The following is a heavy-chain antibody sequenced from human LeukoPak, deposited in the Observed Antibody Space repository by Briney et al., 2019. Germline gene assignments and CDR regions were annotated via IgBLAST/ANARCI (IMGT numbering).Heavy chain of an antibody. V-gene: IGHV4-4*07. J-gene: IGHJ5*02. Sequence: SETLSLTCTVSNGSISSYYWSWIRQPAGKGLEWIGRIHASGSTNYNPSLKSRVTMSVGTPKNQFSLKLSSGTAADTAIYFCARGDRAVAGAWGWFDPWGQGTLVTVSS. D-gene: IGHD6-19*01. CDR2: IHASGST. CDR1: NGSISSYY. CDR3: ARGDRAVAGAWGWFDP.